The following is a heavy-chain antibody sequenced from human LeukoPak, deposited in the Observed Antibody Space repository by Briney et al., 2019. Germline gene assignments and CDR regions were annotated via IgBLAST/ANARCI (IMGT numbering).Heavy chain of an antibody. Sequence: GGTLRLSCAASGFTFSSYGMSWVRQAPGKGLEWVSAISGSGGSTYYADSVKGRFTISRDNSKNTLYLQMNSLRAEDTAVYYCAKFIAAAPGAFDIWGQGTMVTVSS. CDR1: GFTFSSYG. J-gene: IGHJ3*02. V-gene: IGHV3-23*01. D-gene: IGHD6-13*01. CDR2: ISGSGGST. CDR3: AKFIAAAPGAFDI.